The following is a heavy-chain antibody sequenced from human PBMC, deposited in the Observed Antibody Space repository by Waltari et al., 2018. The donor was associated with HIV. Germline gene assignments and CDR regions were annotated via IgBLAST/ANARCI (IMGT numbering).Heavy chain of an antibody. V-gene: IGHV3-7*01. CDR1: GFPFGNCW. CDR3: TRLNYHFDF. Sequence: VRLVESGGGWVRPGGSLSPPGWAPGFPFGNCWRRWVRQAPGKGLEGVANIKFDGDEKNYVDSVKGRFTISRDDGKNSLYLQMNSLRAEDTAVYYCTRLNYHFDFWGRGTLVAVSS. J-gene: IGHJ4*02. CDR2: IKFDGDEK. D-gene: IGHD3-10*01.